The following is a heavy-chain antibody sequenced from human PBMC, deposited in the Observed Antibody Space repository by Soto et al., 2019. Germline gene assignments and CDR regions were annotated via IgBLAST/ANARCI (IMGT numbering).Heavy chain of an antibody. Sequence: GASVKVSCKASGYTFTNYGINWLRQARGQGIEWMGWFNPKNGNTNYAQTFEGRLTLTTDTSTSTASLNLSSVTAADTAMYYCARSYLGGNFDSWGQGTLVTVSS. V-gene: IGHV1-18*01. J-gene: IGHJ4*02. CDR3: ARSYLGGNFDS. CDR2: FNPKNGNT. CDR1: GYTFTNYG. D-gene: IGHD2-15*01.